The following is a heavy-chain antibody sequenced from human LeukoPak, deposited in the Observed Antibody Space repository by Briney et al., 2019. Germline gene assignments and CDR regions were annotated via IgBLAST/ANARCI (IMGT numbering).Heavy chain of an antibody. CDR1: GYTFTSYY. Sequence: ASVKVSCKASGYTFTSYYMHWVRQAPGQGLEWMGIISPSGGSTSYAQKFQGRVTMTRDTSTSTVYMELSSLRSEDTAVYYCAGGGRIFGVVPRDAFDIWGQGTMVTVSS. D-gene: IGHD3-3*01. V-gene: IGHV1-46*01. J-gene: IGHJ3*02. CDR3: AGGGRIFGVVPRDAFDI. CDR2: ISPSGGST.